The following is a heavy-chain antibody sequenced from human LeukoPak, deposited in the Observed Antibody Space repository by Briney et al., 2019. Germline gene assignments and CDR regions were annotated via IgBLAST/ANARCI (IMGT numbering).Heavy chain of an antibody. CDR2: IYTSGST. J-gene: IGHJ4*02. CDR3: ARVPLAPAAMHHPFDY. D-gene: IGHD2-2*01. CDR1: GGSTSSGSYY. V-gene: IGHV4-61*02. Sequence: KPSETLSLTCTVSGGSTSSGSYYWSWIRQPAGKGLEWIGRIYTSGSTNYNPSLKSRVTISVDTSKNQFSLKLSSVTAADTAVYYRARVPLAPAAMHHPFDYWGQGTLVTVSS.